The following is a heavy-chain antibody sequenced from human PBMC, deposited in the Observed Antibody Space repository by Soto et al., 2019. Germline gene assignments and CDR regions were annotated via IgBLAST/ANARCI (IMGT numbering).Heavy chain of an antibody. D-gene: IGHD6-13*01. Sequence: GGSLRLSCAASGFTFSSYGMHWVRQAPGKGLEWVAVISYDGSNKYYADSVKGRFTISRDNSKNTLYLQMNSLRAEDTAVYYCAKGSPSSSWYGINNWFDPWGQGTLVTVSS. CDR3: AKGSPSSSWYGINNWFDP. J-gene: IGHJ5*02. CDR2: ISYDGSNK. V-gene: IGHV3-30*18. CDR1: GFTFSSYG.